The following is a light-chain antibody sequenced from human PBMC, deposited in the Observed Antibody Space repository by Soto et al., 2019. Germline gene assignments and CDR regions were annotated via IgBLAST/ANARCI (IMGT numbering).Light chain of an antibody. J-gene: IGKJ2*01. CDR1: QSVSSNY. Sequence: EIVLTQSPGTLSLSSGERATLSCRASQSVSSNYLAWYQQKFGQAPRLLIYGASSRATGIPDRFSGSGSGTDFTLTISRLEPEDFAVYYCQQYGSPPPYTFGQGTKLEIK. CDR3: QQYGSPPPYT. CDR2: GAS. V-gene: IGKV3-20*01.